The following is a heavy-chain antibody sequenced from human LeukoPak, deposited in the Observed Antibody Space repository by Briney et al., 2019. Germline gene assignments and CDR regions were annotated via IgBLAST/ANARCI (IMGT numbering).Heavy chain of an antibody. CDR2: ISYDGSNK. CDR3: ARDGAAAGTWIFVYYYYYMDV. CDR1: GFTFSSYA. J-gene: IGHJ6*03. Sequence: PGGSLRLSCAASGFTFSSYAMHWVRQAPGKGLEWVAVISYDGSNKYYADSVKGRFTISRDNSKNTLYLQMNSLRAEDTAVYYCARDGAAAGTWIFVYYYYYMDVWGNGTTVTVSS. D-gene: IGHD6-13*01. V-gene: IGHV3-30*01.